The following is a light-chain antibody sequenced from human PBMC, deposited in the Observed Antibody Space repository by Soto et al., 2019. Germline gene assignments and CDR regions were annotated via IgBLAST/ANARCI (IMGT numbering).Light chain of an antibody. V-gene: IGKV3-11*01. CDR1: QSVSSY. J-gene: IGKJ4*01. Sequence: EIVLTQAPATLSLSPGERATLSCRASQSVSSYLAWYQQKPGQAPRLLIYDASNRATGIPARFSGSGSGTDFTHPISSLEPEDFAVYYCQQRSNWPPLTFGGGTKVEIK. CDR2: DAS. CDR3: QQRSNWPPLT.